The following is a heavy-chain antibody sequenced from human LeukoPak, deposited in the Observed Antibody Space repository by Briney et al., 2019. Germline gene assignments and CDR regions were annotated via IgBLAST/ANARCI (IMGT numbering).Heavy chain of an antibody. V-gene: IGHV1-58*02. CDR2: IVVGSGNT. Sequence: SVKVSCKASGFTFTSSAMQWVRQARGQRREGLGWIVVGSGNTNYAQKFQERVTITSDMSTTTAYMALSSLRSEDTAVYYCAADYPWEGCYVNWGQGTLVTVSS. J-gene: IGHJ4*02. CDR1: GFTFTSSA. CDR3: AADYPWEGCYVN. D-gene: IGHD1-26*01.